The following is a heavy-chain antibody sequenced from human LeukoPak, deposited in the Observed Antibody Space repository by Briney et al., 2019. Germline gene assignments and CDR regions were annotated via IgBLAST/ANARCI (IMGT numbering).Heavy chain of an antibody. J-gene: IGHJ4*02. V-gene: IGHV4-39*01. D-gene: IGHD3-10*01. CDR3: ARAVPNYYGTGSPFPLFDY. Sequence: SETLSLTCAVSGSFSSGSYYWGWIRQSPGKGLEWIGSIYYSGTTYYNPSLKSRVTMSIDTSKNQFSLKLTSVTAADTAVYYCARAVPNYYGTGSPFPLFDYWGPGTLVTVS. CDR2: IYYSGTT. CDR1: GSFSSGSYY.